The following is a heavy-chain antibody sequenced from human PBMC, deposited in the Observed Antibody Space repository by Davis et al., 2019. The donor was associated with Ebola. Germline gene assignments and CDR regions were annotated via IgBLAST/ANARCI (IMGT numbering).Heavy chain of an antibody. Sequence: SVKVSCKASGYTFSTYAITWVRQAPGQGLEWMGTIIPSFVTANYAQKFQGRVTITADESTSTAYMELNSLRAEDTAVYYCASSRYSYGWEWLDPWGQGTLVTVS. D-gene: IGHD5-18*01. CDR3: ASSRYSYGWEWLDP. CDR1: GYTFSTYA. J-gene: IGHJ5*02. CDR2: IIPSFVTA. V-gene: IGHV1-69*13.